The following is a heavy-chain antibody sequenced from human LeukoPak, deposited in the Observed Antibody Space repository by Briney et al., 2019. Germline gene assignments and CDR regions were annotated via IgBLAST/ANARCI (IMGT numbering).Heavy chain of an antibody. CDR2: FDPEDGET. V-gene: IGHV1-24*01. CDR3: ATRAGWVLLRWAFDI. Sequence: GASVKVSCKVSGYTLTDLSMHWVRQAPGKGLEWMGGFDPEDGETIYAQKFQGRVTMTEDTSTDTAYMELSSLRSEDTAVYYCATRAGWVLLRWAFDIWGQGTMDTVSS. D-gene: IGHD1-26*01. J-gene: IGHJ3*02. CDR1: GYTLTDLS.